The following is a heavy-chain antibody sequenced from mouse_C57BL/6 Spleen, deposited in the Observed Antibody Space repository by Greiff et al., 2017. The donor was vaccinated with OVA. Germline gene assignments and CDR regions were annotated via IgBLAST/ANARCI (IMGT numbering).Heavy chain of an antibody. V-gene: IGHV1-9*01. J-gene: IGHJ2*01. CDR1: GYTFTGYW. D-gene: IGHD3-2*02. Sequence: QVQLKQSGPELMKPGASVKLSCKASGYTFTGYWIEWVKQRPGHGLEWIGEILPGSGSTNYNEKFKGKATFTADTSSNTAYMQLSSLTTEDSAIYCCAIDSSDYYFDDWGQGTTLTVAS. CDR2: ILPGSGST. CDR3: AIDSSDYYFDD.